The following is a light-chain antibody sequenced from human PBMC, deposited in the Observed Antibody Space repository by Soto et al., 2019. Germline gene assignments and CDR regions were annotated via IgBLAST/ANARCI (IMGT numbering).Light chain of an antibody. V-gene: IGLV1-44*01. CDR3: AAWDDSLNGFV. CDR2: TNN. CDR1: RSNVESNA. J-gene: IGLJ1*01. Sequence: QSVLTQPPSASGTPGQRVTISCSGSRSNVESNAVNWYQQLPGTAPKLLLYTNNQRPSGVPDRFSGSKSGTSASLAISGLQSEDEADYSCAAWDDSLNGFVFGSGTKVTVL.